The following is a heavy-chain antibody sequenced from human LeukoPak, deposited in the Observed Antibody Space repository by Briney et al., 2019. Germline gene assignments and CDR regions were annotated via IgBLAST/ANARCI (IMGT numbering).Heavy chain of an antibody. CDR3: ARVEYSYGYADY. D-gene: IGHD5-18*01. CDR2: IWYDGSNK. CDR1: GFTFSNYG. Sequence: PGGSLRLSCAASGFTFSNYGMHWVRQAPGKGLEWVAVIWYDGSNKYYVASVKGRFTISRDNSKNTLYLQMNSLRAEDTAVYYCARVEYSYGYADYWGQGTLVTVSS. V-gene: IGHV3-33*01. J-gene: IGHJ4*02.